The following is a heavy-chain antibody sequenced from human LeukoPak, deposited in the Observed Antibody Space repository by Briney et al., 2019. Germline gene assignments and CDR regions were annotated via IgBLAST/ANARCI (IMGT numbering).Heavy chain of an antibody. J-gene: IGHJ4*02. D-gene: IGHD3-22*01. CDR1: GGSISSYY. V-gene: IGHV4-59*01. CDR2: IYYSGST. Sequence: SETLSLTCTVSGGSISSYYWSWIRQPPGKGLEWIGYIYYSGSTNYNPSLKSRVTISVDTSKNQFSLKLSSVTAADTAVYYCARSDSSGYYFDYWGQGTLVTVSS. CDR3: ARSDSSGYYFDY.